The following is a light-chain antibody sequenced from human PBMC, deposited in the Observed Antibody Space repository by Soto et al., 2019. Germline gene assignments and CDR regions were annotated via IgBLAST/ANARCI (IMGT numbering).Light chain of an antibody. CDR2: EVI. J-gene: IGLJ2*01. CDR1: SSDVGGYNY. V-gene: IGLV2-14*01. CDR3: SSYTSSSTLV. Sequence: QSALTQPASVSGSPGQSITISCTGTSSDVGGYNYVSWYQQHPGKAPKLIIYEVINRPSGVSNRFSASKSGNTASLTIAGLHAEDEADYYCSSYTSSSTLVFGGGTKLTVL.